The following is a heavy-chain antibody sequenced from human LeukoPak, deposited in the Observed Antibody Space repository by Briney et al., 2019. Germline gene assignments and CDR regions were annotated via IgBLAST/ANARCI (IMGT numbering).Heavy chain of an antibody. CDR2: ISGSGGST. D-gene: IGHD3-10*01. CDR1: GFNFSRYG. Sequence: PGGSLRLSCAASGFNFSRYGMHWVRQAPGKGLEWVSAISGSGGSTYYADSVKGRFTISGDNSKNTLYLQMNSLRAEDTAFYYCTKGGPQVALHWFDPWGQGTLVIVSS. CDR3: TKGGPQVALHWFDP. J-gene: IGHJ5*02. V-gene: IGHV3-23*01.